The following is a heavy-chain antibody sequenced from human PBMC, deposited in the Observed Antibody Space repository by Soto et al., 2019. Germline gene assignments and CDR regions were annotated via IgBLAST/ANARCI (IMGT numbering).Heavy chain of an antibody. CDR1: GFTFSNYA. CDR2: ISGSGGST. CDR3: ARRSSGWYFDY. Sequence: SLRLSCAAPGFTFSNYAMNWVRQAPGKGLEWVSVISGSGGSTYYADSVKGRFTISRDNSKNTLYLQMNSLRGEDTAVYYCARRSSGWYFDYWGQGTLVTVSS. J-gene: IGHJ4*02. D-gene: IGHD6-19*01. V-gene: IGHV3-23*01.